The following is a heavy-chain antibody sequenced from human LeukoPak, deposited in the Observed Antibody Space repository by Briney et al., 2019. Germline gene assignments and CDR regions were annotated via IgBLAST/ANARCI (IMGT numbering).Heavy chain of an antibody. CDR3: ARKAPKKGWFDP. CDR1: GGSNNSYH. CDR2: THPSGNT. V-gene: IGHV4-4*09. J-gene: IGHJ5*02. Sequence: PSETLSLTCTVSGGSNNSYHWSWIRQPPGKGLEWIGYTHPSGNTNYSPSLKSRVTISIDTSRNQFSLKLSSVTAADMAVYYCARKAPKKGWFDPWGQGTLVTVSS.